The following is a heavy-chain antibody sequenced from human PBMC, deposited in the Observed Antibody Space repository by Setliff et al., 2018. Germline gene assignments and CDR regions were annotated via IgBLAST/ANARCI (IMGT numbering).Heavy chain of an antibody. CDR1: GGSISSYF. CDR3: RLWSHSYHNDY. V-gene: IGHV4-4*07. CDR2: IYSNENT. D-gene: IGHD3-16*02. J-gene: IGHJ4*02. Sequence: SETLSLTCSVSGGSISSYFWNWVRQPAGKGLEWIGRIYSNENTNYNPSLKSRVTMSIDTSKNQFSLKLTSVTAADTAVYYCRLWSHSYHNDYWGQGTLVTVSS.